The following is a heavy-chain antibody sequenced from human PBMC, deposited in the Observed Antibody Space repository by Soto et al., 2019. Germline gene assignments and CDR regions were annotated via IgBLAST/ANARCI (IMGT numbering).Heavy chain of an antibody. J-gene: IGHJ4*02. V-gene: IGHV3-13*04. CDR3: ARAEGLSGPVDY. CDR2: IGTAGDT. CDR1: GFTFSSYD. Sequence: PGGSLRLSCAASGFTFSSYDMHWVRQATGKGLEWVSAIGTAGDTYYPGSVKGRFTISRENAKNSLYLQMNSLRAGDTAVYYCARAEGLSGPVDYWGQGTLVTVSS. D-gene: IGHD2-8*02.